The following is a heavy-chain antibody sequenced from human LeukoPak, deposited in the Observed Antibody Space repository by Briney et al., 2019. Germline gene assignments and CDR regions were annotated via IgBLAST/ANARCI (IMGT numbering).Heavy chain of an antibody. J-gene: IGHJ4*02. CDR1: GFTVSSNS. D-gene: IGHD4/OR15-4a*01. Sequence: GGSPRVSCTVSGFTVSSNSMSWVRQAPGKGLEWVSFILSDNTHYSDSVKGRFTISRDNSKNTLYLQMNSLRAEDTAVYYCARRAGAYSHPYDYWGQGTLVTVSS. V-gene: IGHV3-53*01. CDR3: ARRAGAYSHPYDY. CDR2: ILSDNT.